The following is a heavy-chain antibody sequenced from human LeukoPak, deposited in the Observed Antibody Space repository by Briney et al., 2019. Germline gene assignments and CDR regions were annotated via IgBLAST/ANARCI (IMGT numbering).Heavy chain of an antibody. CDR2: VRYDESTK. D-gene: IGHD2-2*01. CDR3: AKDVPAAYFDY. J-gene: IGHJ4*02. Sequence: GGSLRLSCAASGSTFSSHTMNWVRQAPGKGLEWVAFVRYDESTKFYADSVKGRFTISRDNSKTTLYLQMNSLRPEDTAVYYCAKDVPAAYFDYWGQGTLVTVSS. CDR1: GSTFSSHT. V-gene: IGHV3-30*02.